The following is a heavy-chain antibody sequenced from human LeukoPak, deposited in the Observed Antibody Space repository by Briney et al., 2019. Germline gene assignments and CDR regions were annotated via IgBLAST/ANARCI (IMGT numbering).Heavy chain of an antibody. V-gene: IGHV3-33*01. CDR3: AAGEPYVY. J-gene: IGHJ4*02. CDR2: IWYDGSNK. CDR1: GFTFTTYG. D-gene: IGHD1-14*01. Sequence: GGSLRLSCAASGFTFTTYGMHWVRQAPGKGLEWVAIIWYDGSNKYHADSVKGRFTISRDNSKNTLYLQMNNLRADDTAVYYCAAGEPYVYWGQGTLVTVSS.